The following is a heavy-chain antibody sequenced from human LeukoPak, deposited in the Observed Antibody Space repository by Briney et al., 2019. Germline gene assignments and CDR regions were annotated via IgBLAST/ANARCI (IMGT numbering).Heavy chain of an antibody. D-gene: IGHD6-6*01. Sequence: GGSLRLSCAASGFTFSSYAMHWVRQAPGKGLEWVAVISYDGSNKYYADSVKGRFTISRDNSKNTLYLQMNSLRAEDTAVYYCARVSAARYYYYYYMDVWGKGTTVTVSS. J-gene: IGHJ6*03. CDR1: GFTFSSYA. CDR3: ARVSAARYYYYYYMDV. CDR2: ISYDGSNK. V-gene: IGHV3-30-3*01.